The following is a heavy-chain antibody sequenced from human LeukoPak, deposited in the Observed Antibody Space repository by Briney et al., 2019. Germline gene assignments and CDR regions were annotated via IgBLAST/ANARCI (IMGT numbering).Heavy chain of an antibody. CDR3: AGAGTGGYWGSWFDP. CDR2: IWYDGSNK. D-gene: IGHD3-22*01. V-gene: IGHV3-33*01. Sequence: GGSLRLSCAASGFTFSSYGMHWVRQAPGKGLECVAVIWYDGSNKFYADSVKGRFTISRDNSKNTLYLQMNSLRAEDTAVYYCAGAGTGGYWGSWFDPWGQGTLVTVSS. J-gene: IGHJ5*02. CDR1: GFTFSSYG.